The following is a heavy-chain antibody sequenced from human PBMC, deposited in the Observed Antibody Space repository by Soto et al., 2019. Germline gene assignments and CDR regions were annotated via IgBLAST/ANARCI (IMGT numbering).Heavy chain of an antibody. Sequence: QVQLQESGPGLVKPSETLSLTCTVSGGSINDFFWSWIRQAPGKGLEWIGYIYHTGPTNYNPSLPSRVTISVDPSMTLCSLNLRSVNTADTAVYYCARLGGVAARTFDYWGQGTLVTVSS. D-gene: IGHD6-6*01. CDR2: IYHTGPT. J-gene: IGHJ4*02. CDR1: GGSINDFF. CDR3: ARLGGVAARTFDY. V-gene: IGHV4-59*01.